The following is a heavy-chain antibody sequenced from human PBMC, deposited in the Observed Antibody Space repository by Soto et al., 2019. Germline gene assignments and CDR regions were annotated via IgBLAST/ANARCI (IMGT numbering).Heavy chain of an antibody. CDR1: GFTFSSYA. V-gene: IGHV3-23*01. CDR2: ISGSDDST. CDR3: AKRSSSSTFDY. D-gene: IGHD6-6*01. J-gene: IGHJ4*02. Sequence: EVQLLESGGGLVQPGESLRLSCAASGFTFSSYARSWVRQAPGKGLEWVSVISGSDDSTYYADSVKGRFTISRDNSKNTLSLQMNSLRAEDTAVYYCAKRSSSSTFDYWGQGTLVTVPS.